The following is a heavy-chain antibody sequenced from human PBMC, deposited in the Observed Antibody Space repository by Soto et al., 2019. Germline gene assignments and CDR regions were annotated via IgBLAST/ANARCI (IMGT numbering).Heavy chain of an antibody. CDR1: GGSISSGDYY. CDR3: ARGDVEGATGGDY. J-gene: IGHJ4*02. D-gene: IGHD1-26*01. Sequence: QVQLQESGPGLVKPSQTLSLTCTVSGGSISSGDYYWSWIRQPPGKGLEWIGYIYYSGSTYYNPSLKSRVTISVDTSKNQFSLKLSSVTGADTPVYYCARGDVEGATGGDYWGQGTLVTVSS. CDR2: IYYSGST. V-gene: IGHV4-30-4*01.